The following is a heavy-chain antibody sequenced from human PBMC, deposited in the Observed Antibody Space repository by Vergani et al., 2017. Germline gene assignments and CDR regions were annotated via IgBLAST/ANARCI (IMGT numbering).Heavy chain of an antibody. CDR3: ARATSPPGRIDP. D-gene: IGHD1-26*01. J-gene: IGHJ5*02. V-gene: IGHV4-34*01. CDR2: INHSGST. Sequence: QVQLQQWGAGLLKPSETLSLTCAVYGGSFSGYYWSWIRQPPGKGLEWIGEINHSGSTNYNPSPKSRVTISVDTSKNQFALKLRSVTAADTAVYYCARATSPPGRIDPWGQGTLVTVSS. CDR1: GGSFSGYY.